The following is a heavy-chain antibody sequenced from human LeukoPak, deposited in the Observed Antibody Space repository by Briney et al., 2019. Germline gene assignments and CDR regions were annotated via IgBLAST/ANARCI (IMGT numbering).Heavy chain of an antibody. CDR1: GGSIRSYY. CDR3: ARRAYGRRYYFDY. CDR2: IYYSGST. D-gene: IGHD3-10*01. Sequence: SETLSLTCTVSGGSIRSYYWSWIRQPPGKGLEWIAYIYYSGSTNYNPSLKSRVTISVDTSKNQFSLKLSSVTAADTAVYYCARRAYGRRYYFDYWGQGTLVTVSS. V-gene: IGHV4-59*12. J-gene: IGHJ4*02.